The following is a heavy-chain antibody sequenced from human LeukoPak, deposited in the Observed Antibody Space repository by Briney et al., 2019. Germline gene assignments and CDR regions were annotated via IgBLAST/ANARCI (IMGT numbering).Heavy chain of an antibody. V-gene: IGHV4-59*08. J-gene: IGHJ5*02. D-gene: IGHD2/OR15-2a*01. CDR2: IYNSEST. Sequence: SETLSLTCTVSGGSMRGYCWSWIRQPPGKGLEWIGYIYNSESTSYNPSLKSRVTISGDTSKNQFSLKLSSVTAADTAVYYCAGGGLLPQYFGRLNWFDPRGQGGLVTVSS. CDR3: AGGGLLPQYFGRLNWFDP. CDR1: GGSMRGYC.